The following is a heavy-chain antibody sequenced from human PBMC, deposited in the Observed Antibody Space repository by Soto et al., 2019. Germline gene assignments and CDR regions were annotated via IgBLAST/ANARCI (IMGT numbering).Heavy chain of an antibody. CDR2: IYYSGST. CDR3: ARAAGIVVVVAAKNDAFDI. D-gene: IGHD2-15*01. CDR1: GGSISSGGYY. J-gene: IGHJ3*02. V-gene: IGHV4-31*03. Sequence: SETLSLTCTVSGGSISSGGYYWSWIRQHPGKGLEWIGYIYYSGSTYYNPSLKSRVTISVDTSKNQFSLKLSSVTAADTAVYYCARAAGIVVVVAAKNDAFDIWGQGTMVTVSS.